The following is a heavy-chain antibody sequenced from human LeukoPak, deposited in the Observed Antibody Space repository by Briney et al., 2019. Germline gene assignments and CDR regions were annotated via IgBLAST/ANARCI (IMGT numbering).Heavy chain of an antibody. CDR2: IYSGGST. J-gene: IGHJ3*02. Sequence: PGGSLRLSCAASGFTVSSNYMSWVRQAPGKGLEWVSVIYSGGSTYYADSVKGRFTISRDNSKNTLYLQMNGLRAEDTAVYYCARTRSYAFDIWGQGTMVTVSS. CDR1: GFTVSSNY. CDR3: ARTRSYAFDI. V-gene: IGHV3-66*01.